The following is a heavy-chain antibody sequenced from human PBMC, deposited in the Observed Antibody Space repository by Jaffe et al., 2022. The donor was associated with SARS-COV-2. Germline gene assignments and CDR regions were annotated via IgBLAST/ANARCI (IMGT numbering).Heavy chain of an antibody. J-gene: IGHJ6*02. CDR1: GYTFTSYY. CDR2: INPSGGST. CDR3: ARDHIVVVVAFPRYYGMDV. D-gene: IGHD2-15*01. Sequence: QVQLVQSGAEVKKPGASVKVSCKASGYTFTSYYMHWVRQAPGQGLEWMGIINPSGGSTSYAQKFQGRVTMTRDTSTSTVYMELSSLRSEDTAVYYCARDHIVVVVAFPRYYGMDVWGQGTTVTVSS. V-gene: IGHV1-46*01.